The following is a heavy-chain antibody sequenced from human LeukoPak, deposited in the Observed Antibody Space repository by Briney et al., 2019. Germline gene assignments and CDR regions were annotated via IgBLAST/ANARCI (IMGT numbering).Heavy chain of an antibody. CDR2: IYYSGST. CDR1: GGSVSSGSYY. Sequence: SETLSLTCTVSGGSVSSGSYYWSWIRQPPGKGLEWIGYIYYSGSTNYNPSLKSRVTISVDTSKNQFSLKLSSVTAADTAVYYCARDNLVRYCSGGSCGGYYYYGMDVWGQGTTVTVSS. D-gene: IGHD2-15*01. V-gene: IGHV4-61*01. CDR3: ARDNLVRYCSGGSCGGYYYYGMDV. J-gene: IGHJ6*02.